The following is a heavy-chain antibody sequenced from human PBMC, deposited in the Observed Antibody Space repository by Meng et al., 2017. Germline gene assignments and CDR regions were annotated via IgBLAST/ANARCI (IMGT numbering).Heavy chain of an antibody. CDR1: GGSISSSSYY. J-gene: IGHJ5*02. D-gene: IGHD6-13*01. V-gene: IGHV4-39*07. CDR2: IYYSGST. Sequence: SETLSLTCTVSGGSISSSSYYWGWIRQPPGKGLEWIGSIYYSGSTYYNPSLKSRITIPVDTSKNQFSLKLSSVTAADTAVYYCARDAGSWYPISWFDPWGQGTLVTVSS. CDR3: ARDAGSWYPISWFDP.